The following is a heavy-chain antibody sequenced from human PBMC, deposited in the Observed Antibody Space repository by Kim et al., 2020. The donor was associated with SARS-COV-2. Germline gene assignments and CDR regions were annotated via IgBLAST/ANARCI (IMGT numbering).Heavy chain of an antibody. J-gene: IGHJ4*02. V-gene: IGHV4-59*09. D-gene: IGHD1-1*01. Sequence: NPSPKSRVTISVGTSKNQFARKLSSVTAADTAVYYCARGVRTGTTNRFDYWGQGTLVTVSS. CDR3: ARGVRTGTTNRFDY.